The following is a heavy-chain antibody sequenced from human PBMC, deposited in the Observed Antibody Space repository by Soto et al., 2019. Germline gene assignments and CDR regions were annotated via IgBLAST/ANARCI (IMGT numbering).Heavy chain of an antibody. J-gene: IGHJ4*02. CDR1: GFTFSSYG. D-gene: IGHD3-22*01. Sequence: GGSLRLSCAASGFTFSSYGMYWVRQAPGKGLEWVAFISYDGSNKYYADSVKGRFTISRDTSKNTPSLQMNSLRAEDTAVYYCAKELYYDSSGYPPGFLGDWGQGTLVTVSS. CDR3: AKELYYDSSGYPPGFLGD. CDR2: ISYDGSNK. V-gene: IGHV3-30*18.